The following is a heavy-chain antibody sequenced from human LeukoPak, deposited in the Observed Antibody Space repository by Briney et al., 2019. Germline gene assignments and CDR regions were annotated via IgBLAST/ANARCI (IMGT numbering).Heavy chain of an antibody. CDR3: LTDRRDGNNLAYYFDF. D-gene: IGHD5-24*01. CDR1: AFTFSSSA. Sequence: GRSLRLSCAVAAFTFSSSAMESVRQAPGKGLEWVAVLSYDDTSEYYADSVRGRFTISRDHSQNMLYLYMTSLRHEDTALYYFLTDRRDGNNLAYYFDFWGQGTLVTVSS. V-gene: IGHV3-30*04. CDR2: LSYDDTSE. J-gene: IGHJ4*02.